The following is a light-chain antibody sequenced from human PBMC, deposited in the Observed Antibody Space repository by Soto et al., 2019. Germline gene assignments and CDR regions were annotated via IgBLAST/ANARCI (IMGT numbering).Light chain of an antibody. CDR3: QQRSNWPRT. Sequence: EIVMTQSPATLSLSPGERATLSCRASQNISSYLIWYQQKPGQAPRLPIYDVSNRATGIPARFSGSGSGTDFTLTISSLEPEDFAFYYCQQRSNWPRTFGQGTKVDIK. J-gene: IGKJ1*01. CDR2: DVS. CDR1: QNISSY. V-gene: IGKV3-11*01.